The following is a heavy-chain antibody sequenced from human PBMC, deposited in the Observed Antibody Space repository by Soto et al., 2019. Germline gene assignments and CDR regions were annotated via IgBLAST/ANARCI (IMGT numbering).Heavy chain of an antibody. CDR1: GQSFSGHS. CDR2: INESGST. Sequence: QVQLQQWGAGLVKPSETLSLSCAVYGQSFSGHSWAWIRQSPGKGLEWIGEINESGSTYYNPSLKCRVTFSADTSKNQFSLKLSSVSAADTAVYFCARGSGIVALPGELEDVNYDYWGQGTLVNVSS. V-gene: IGHV4-34*01. D-gene: IGHD1-1*01. J-gene: IGHJ4*02. CDR3: ARGSGIVALPGELEDVNYDY.